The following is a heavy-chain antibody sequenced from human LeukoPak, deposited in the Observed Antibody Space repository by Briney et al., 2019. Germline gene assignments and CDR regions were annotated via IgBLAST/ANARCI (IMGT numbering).Heavy chain of an antibody. V-gene: IGHV4-59*02. CDR1: GASVTSSH. CDR2: VHYSGGT. CDR3: ARGHHCSGGSCYWVDY. Sequence: LSETLSLTCTVSGASVTSSHWSWIRRPPGKGLEWIGYVHYSGGTNYNPSLKSRVTMSVDTPNNQFSLMLSSVTAADTAVYYCARGHHCSGGSCYWVDYWGQGTLVTVSS. J-gene: IGHJ4*02. D-gene: IGHD2-15*01.